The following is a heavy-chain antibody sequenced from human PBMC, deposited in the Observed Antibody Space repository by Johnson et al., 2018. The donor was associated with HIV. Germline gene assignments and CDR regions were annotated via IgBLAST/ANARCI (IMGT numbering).Heavy chain of an antibody. V-gene: IGHV3-30-3*01. Sequence: QVQLVESGGGVVQPGRSLRLSCAASGFTFSSYAMHWVRQAPGKGLEWVAVISYDGSNKYYADSVKGRFTISRDNSKNTLYLQMNSLRAEDTAVYYCAREFLYGDYQDAFDLWGRGTMVTVSS. CDR2: ISYDGSNK. CDR1: GFTFSSYA. D-gene: IGHD4-17*01. CDR3: AREFLYGDYQDAFDL. J-gene: IGHJ3*01.